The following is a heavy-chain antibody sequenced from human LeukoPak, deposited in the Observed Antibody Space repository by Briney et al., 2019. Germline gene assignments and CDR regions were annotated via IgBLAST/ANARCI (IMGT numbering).Heavy chain of an antibody. CDR3: ARGAMAAAGNFDY. D-gene: IGHD6-13*01. CDR1: GGSISSYY. CDR2: IYYSGST. Sequence: PSETLSLTCTVSGGSISSYYWSWIRQPPGKGLEWIGYIYYSGSTNYNPSLKSRVTISVDTSKNQSSLKLSSVTAADTAVYYCARGAMAAAGNFDYWGQGTLVTVSS. V-gene: IGHV4-59*01. J-gene: IGHJ4*02.